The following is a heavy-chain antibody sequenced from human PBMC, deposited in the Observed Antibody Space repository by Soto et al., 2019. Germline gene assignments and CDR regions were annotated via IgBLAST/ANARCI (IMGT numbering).Heavy chain of an antibody. Sequence: QVQLVQSGAEVKKPGSSVKVSCKASGGTFSSYAISWVRQAPGQGLEWMGGIIPIFGTANYAQKFQGRVTITADESTSTAYMELSSLRSEDTAVYYCARGVAAAAQYYYYYYGMDVWGQGTTVTVS. CDR1: GGTFSSYA. D-gene: IGHD6-13*01. V-gene: IGHV1-69*12. CDR3: ARGVAAAAQYYYYYYGMDV. J-gene: IGHJ6*02. CDR2: IIPIFGTA.